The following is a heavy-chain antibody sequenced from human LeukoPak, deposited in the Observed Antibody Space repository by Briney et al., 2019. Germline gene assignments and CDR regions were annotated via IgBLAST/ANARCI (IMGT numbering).Heavy chain of an antibody. V-gene: IGHV3-23*01. Sequence: GGSLRLSCAASGFIFSSYAMTWVRQAPGKGLEWVSASGSGGSTYYADSVKGRFTISRDTSKSTLYLQMNSLRAEDTAVYYCAKRSGDSYYLDSWGKEPLVTFSS. D-gene: IGHD2-15*01. CDR2: SGSGGST. CDR1: GFIFSSYA. J-gene: IGHJ4*02. CDR3: AKRSGDSYYLDS.